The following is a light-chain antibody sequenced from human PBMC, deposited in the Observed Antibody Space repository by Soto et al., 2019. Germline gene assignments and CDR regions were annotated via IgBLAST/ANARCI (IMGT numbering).Light chain of an antibody. J-gene: IGLJ1*01. CDR3: SSYTSTSTV. CDR2: EVT. Sequence: QSALTQPASVSGSPGQSITISCTGISSDGDDYKDVSWYQQHPGKAPKLMIYEVTYRPSGVSNRFSGSKSGNTASLTIPGLQAEDEADYYCSSYTSTSTVFGTGTKLTVL. V-gene: IGLV2-14*01. CDR1: SSDGDDYKD.